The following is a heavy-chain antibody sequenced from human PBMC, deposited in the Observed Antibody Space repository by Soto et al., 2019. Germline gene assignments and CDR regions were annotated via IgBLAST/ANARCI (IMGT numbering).Heavy chain of an antibody. CDR2: IYYSGST. CDR1: GGSISSYY. Sequence: QVQLQESGPGLVKPSETLSLTCTVSGGSISSYYWSWIRQPPGKGLEWIGYIYYSGSTNYNPSLKSRVTISVDTSKNQCSLKLSSVTAADTAVYYCARGGRFPLDGMDVWGQGTTVTVSS. CDR3: ARGGRFPLDGMDV. D-gene: IGHD3-3*01. J-gene: IGHJ6*02. V-gene: IGHV4-59*01.